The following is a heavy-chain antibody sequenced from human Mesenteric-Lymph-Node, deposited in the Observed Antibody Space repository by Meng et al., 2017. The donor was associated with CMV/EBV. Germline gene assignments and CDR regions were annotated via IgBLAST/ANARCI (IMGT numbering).Heavy chain of an antibody. Sequence: ASVKVPCKASGYTFNSYGITWVRQAPGQGLEWMGWISGFNGNTDYAQKIQGRVTMTTDTSTTTAYMELRSLTSDDTAVYYCARDQGSSVSAGDYWGQGTLVTVSS. CDR2: ISGFNGNT. CDR3: ARDQGSSVSAGDY. J-gene: IGHJ4*02. CDR1: GYTFNSYG. D-gene: IGHD5/OR15-5a*01. V-gene: IGHV1-18*01.